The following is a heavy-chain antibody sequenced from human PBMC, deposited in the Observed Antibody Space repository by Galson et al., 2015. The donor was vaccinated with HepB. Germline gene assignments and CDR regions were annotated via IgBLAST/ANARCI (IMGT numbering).Heavy chain of an antibody. CDR3: ARSGLGYCTNGVCFGFDP. CDR1: GGTFSSYA. V-gene: IGHV1-69*13. Sequence: SVKVSCKASGGTFSSYAISWVRQAPGQGLEWMGGIIPISGTANYAQKFQGRVTITADESTSTAYMELSSLRSEDTAVYYCARSGLGYCTNGVCFGFDPWGQGTLVTVSS. D-gene: IGHD2-8*01. CDR2: IIPISGTA. J-gene: IGHJ5*02.